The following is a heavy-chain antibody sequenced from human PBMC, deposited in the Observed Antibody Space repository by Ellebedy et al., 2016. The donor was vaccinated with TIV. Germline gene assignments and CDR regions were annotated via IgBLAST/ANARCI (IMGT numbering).Heavy chain of an antibody. Sequence: GESLKISCAASGFTFSSYAMSWVRQAPGKGLEWVSAISGSGGSTYYADSVKGRFTISRDNSKNTLYLQMNSLRAEDTAVYYCAKASYYYDSSGYYLRDDPAEYFQHWGQGTLVTVSS. V-gene: IGHV3-23*01. CDR3: AKASYYYDSSGYYLRDDPAEYFQH. J-gene: IGHJ1*01. D-gene: IGHD3-22*01. CDR1: GFTFSSYA. CDR2: ISGSGGST.